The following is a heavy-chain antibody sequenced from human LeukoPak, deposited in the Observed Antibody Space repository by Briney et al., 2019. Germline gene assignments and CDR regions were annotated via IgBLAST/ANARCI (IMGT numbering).Heavy chain of an antibody. CDR2: INHSGST. D-gene: IGHD3-3*01. V-gene: IGHV4-34*01. CDR1: GGSFSGYY. Sequence: SETLSLTCAVYGGSFSGYYWSWIRQPPGKGLEWIGEINHSGSTNYNPSIKSRVTISVDTSKNQFSLKLSSVTAADTAVYYCARGRTVRYYDFWSGYPRPFDYWGQGTLVTVSS. CDR3: ARGRTVRYYDFWSGYPRPFDY. J-gene: IGHJ4*02.